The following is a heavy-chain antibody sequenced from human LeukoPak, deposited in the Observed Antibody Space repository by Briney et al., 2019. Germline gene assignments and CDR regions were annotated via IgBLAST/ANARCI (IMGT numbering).Heavy chain of an antibody. CDR3: ARAPTVLVGYCSSSSCQADY. CDR1: GFTFSSFT. D-gene: IGHD2-2*01. J-gene: IGHJ4*02. Sequence: GGSLRLSCAASGFTFSSFTMHWVRQIPGERPEWVSSISGDTTYIYYADSIKGRFTISRDNAENSLYLQMNSLRVEDTAVYYCARAPTVLVGYCSSSSCQADYWGQGTLVTVSS. CDR2: ISGDTTYI. V-gene: IGHV3-21*01.